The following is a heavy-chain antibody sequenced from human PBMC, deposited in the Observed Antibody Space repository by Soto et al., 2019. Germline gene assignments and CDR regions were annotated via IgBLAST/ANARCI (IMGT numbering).Heavy chain of an antibody. CDR3: ARGVTCGSESDDY. J-gene: IGHJ4*02. CDR1: GYTFTNYG. Sequence: QVQLVQSGAEVKKPGASVKVSCKASGYTFTNYGLTWVRQAPGQGLEWMGWIIPDNGNTNYAQKFQGRVTLTTDTSTSTAYMELRSLRSDDTAVYYCARGVTCGSESDDYWGQGTLVTVSS. CDR2: IIPDNGNT. V-gene: IGHV1-18*01. D-gene: IGHD3-10*01.